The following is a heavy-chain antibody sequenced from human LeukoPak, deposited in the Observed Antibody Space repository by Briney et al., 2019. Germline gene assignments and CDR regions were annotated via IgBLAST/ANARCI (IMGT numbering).Heavy chain of an antibody. Sequence: PGGSLRLSCAASGFTFSSYAMHWVRHAPGKGLEWVAVISYDGSNKYYAASVKGRFTISRDNSKNTLYLQMNSLRAEDTAVYYCAKVVSSWTFGGFDYWGQGTLVTVSS. CDR3: AKVVSSWTFGGFDY. CDR1: GFTFSSYA. J-gene: IGHJ4*02. D-gene: IGHD6-13*01. CDR2: ISYDGSNK. V-gene: IGHV3-30*04.